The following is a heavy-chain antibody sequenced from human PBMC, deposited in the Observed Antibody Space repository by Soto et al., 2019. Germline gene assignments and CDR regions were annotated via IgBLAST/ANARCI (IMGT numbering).Heavy chain of an antibody. Sequence: ASVKVSCKASGYSFTDYHVHWVRQAPGQGLEWLGRINPKSGGTSTAQKFQGWVTMTTDTSISTASMELTRLTSDDTAIYYSARGDSTDCFSGVCSFFYSHDMDGWGQGTAVTVAS. J-gene: IGHJ6*02. CDR1: GYSFTDYH. V-gene: IGHV1-2*04. CDR2: INPKSGGT. D-gene: IGHD2-8*01. CDR3: ARGDSTDCFSGVCSFFYSHDMDG.